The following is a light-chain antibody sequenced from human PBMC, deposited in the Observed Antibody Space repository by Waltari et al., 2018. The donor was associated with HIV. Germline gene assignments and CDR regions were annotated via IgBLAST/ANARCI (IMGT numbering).Light chain of an antibody. J-gene: IGKJ4*01. Sequence: EIVLTPSPATLSLSPWERATLSCRASQSVSSYLAWYQQKPGQAPRLLIYDASNRATGIPARFSGSGSGTDFTLTISSLEPEDFAVYYCQQRSNWPPGLTFGGGTKVEIK. V-gene: IGKV3-11*01. CDR2: DAS. CDR3: QQRSNWPPGLT. CDR1: QSVSSY.